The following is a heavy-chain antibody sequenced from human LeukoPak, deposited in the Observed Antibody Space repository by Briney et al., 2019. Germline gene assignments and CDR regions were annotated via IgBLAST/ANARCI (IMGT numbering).Heavy chain of an antibody. CDR3: ARDQRYSGLFDY. V-gene: IGHV4-59*06. D-gene: IGHD5-12*01. J-gene: IGHJ4*02. CDR2: IYYSGST. CDR1: GGSVSSNY. Sequence: SETLSLTCTVSGGSVSSNYWSWIRQHPGKGLEWIGYIYYSGSTYYNPTLKSRVTISVDTSKNQFSLKLSSVTAADTAVYYCARDQRYSGLFDYWGQGTLVTVFS.